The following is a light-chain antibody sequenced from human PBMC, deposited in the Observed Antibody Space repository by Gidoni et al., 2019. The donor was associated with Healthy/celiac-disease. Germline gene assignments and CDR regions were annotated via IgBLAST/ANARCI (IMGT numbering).Light chain of an antibody. Sequence: QSVLTQPPSVSRAPGQRVTISCTGSSSNIGAGYDVHWYQQLPGTAPKLLIYGNSNRPSGVPDRFSGSKSGTSASLAITGLQAEDEADYYCQSYDSSLGLVFGGGTKLTVL. CDR3: QSYDSSLGLV. J-gene: IGLJ3*02. V-gene: IGLV1-40*01. CDR1: SSNIGAGYD. CDR2: GNS.